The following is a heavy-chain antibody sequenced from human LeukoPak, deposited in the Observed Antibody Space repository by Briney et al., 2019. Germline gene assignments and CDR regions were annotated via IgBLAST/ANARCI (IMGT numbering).Heavy chain of an antibody. CDR1: GFTVSSYG. V-gene: IGHV3-30*18. CDR3: AKAPGPLENYFDY. Sequence: GGSLRLSCAASGFTVSSYGMHWVRQAPGKGLEWVAVISYDGSNKYYADSVKGRFTISRDNSKNTLYLQMNSLRAEDTAVYYCAKAPGPLENYFDYWGQGTLVTVSS. CDR2: ISYDGSNK. J-gene: IGHJ4*02. D-gene: IGHD3-3*01.